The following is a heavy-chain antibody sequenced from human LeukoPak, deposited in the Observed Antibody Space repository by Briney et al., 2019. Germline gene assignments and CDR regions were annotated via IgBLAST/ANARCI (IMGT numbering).Heavy chain of an antibody. CDR1: GFIFDDFA. V-gene: IGHV3-9*01. CDR3: ARVGGDGYFDY. CDR2: ITWNSDGV. D-gene: IGHD5-24*01. J-gene: IGHJ4*02. Sequence: GGSLRLSCAASGFIFDDFAMHWVRQAPGKGLEWVSGITWNSDGVGYADSVEGRFTISRDNAKNTLYLQMNSLRAEDTAVYYCARVGGDGYFDYWGQGTLVTVSS.